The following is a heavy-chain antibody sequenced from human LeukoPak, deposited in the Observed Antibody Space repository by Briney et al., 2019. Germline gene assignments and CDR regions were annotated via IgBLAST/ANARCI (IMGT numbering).Heavy chain of an antibody. D-gene: IGHD6-13*01. CDR3: ARGIAAAGTRSYYFDY. CDR2: INPNSGGT. J-gene: IGHJ4*02. Sequence: ASVKVSCKASGYTFTGYYMHWVRPAPGQGLEWMGWINPNSGGTNYAQKFQGRVTMTRDTSISTAYMELSRLRSDDTAVYYCARGIAAAGTRSYYFDYWGQGTLVTVSS. V-gene: IGHV1-2*02. CDR1: GYTFTGYY.